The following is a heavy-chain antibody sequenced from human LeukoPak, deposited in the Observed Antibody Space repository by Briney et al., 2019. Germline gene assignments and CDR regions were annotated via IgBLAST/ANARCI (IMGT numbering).Heavy chain of an antibody. V-gene: IGHV3-23*01. CDR1: GFTFSSYA. J-gene: IGHJ4*02. CDR2: ISGSGGST. CDR3: AKDHLIAFDY. Sequence: GGSLRLSCAASGFTFSSYAMSWVRQAPGKGLEWVSAISGSGGSTYYADSVKGRFTISRDNSKSTLYLQVNSLRAEDTAVYYCAKDHLIAFDYWGQGTLVTVSS.